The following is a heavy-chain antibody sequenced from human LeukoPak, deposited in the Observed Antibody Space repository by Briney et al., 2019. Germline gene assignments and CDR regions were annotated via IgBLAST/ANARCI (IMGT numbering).Heavy chain of an antibody. CDR1: GGSISSSNW. J-gene: IGHJ4*02. Sequence: SETLSLTCTVSGGSISSSNWWSWVRQPPGKGLEWIGEIYHSGSTNYNPSLKSRVTISVDKSKNQFSLKLSSVTAADTAVYYCTREPRDSYGSANYGFDYWGQGTLVTVSS. D-gene: IGHD3-10*01. CDR3: TREPRDSYGSANYGFDY. V-gene: IGHV4-4*02. CDR2: IYHSGST.